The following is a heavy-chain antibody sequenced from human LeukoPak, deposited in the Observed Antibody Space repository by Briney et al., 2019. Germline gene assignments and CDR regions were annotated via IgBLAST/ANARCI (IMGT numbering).Heavy chain of an antibody. CDR3: ARHGTYYDILTGYGYYFDY. CDR1: GYSFTSYW. D-gene: IGHD3-9*01. J-gene: IGHJ4*02. V-gene: IGHV5-51*01. Sequence: GESLKISCKGSGYSFTSYWIGWVRQMPGKGLEWMGIIYPGDSDTRYSPSFQGQVTISADKSISTAYLQWSSLKASDTAMYYCARHGTYYDILTGYGYYFDYWGQGTLATVSS. CDR2: IYPGDSDT.